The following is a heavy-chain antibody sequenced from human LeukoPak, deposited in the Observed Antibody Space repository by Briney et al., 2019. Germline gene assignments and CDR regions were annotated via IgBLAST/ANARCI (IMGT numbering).Heavy chain of an antibody. CDR3: ARDRVGQQLVGRNYYYYYMDV. J-gene: IGHJ6*03. Sequence: SETLSLTCTVSGDSISSYYWSWIRQPPGKGLEWIGYIYYSGSTSYNPSLKSPITISVDTSKNQFSLKLSSVTAADTAVYYCARDRVGQQLVGRNYYYYYMDVWGKGTTVTISS. CDR1: GDSISSYY. CDR2: IYYSGST. D-gene: IGHD6-13*01. V-gene: IGHV4-59*01.